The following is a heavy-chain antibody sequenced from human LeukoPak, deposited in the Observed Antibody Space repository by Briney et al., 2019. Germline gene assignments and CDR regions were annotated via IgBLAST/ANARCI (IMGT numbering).Heavy chain of an antibody. Sequence: GESLRLSCPASGFTFTDYWMHWVRQAPGKGLVWVSIINTDTRGTYYADSVKGRFTISRDNAKNTLYLQMNSLRAEDTAVYYCARAGAYHFDNWGQGTLVTVSS. CDR1: GFTFTDYW. D-gene: IGHD3-16*01. J-gene: IGHJ4*02. CDR2: INTDTRGT. CDR3: ARAGAYHFDN. V-gene: IGHV3-74*01.